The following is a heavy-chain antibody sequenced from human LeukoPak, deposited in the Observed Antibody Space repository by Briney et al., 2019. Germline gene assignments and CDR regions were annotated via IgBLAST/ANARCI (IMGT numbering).Heavy chain of an antibody. D-gene: IGHD3-22*01. CDR2: IKQDGSEK. Sequence: GGSLRLSCAPSGFTFSSYWMSWVRQAPGKGLEWVANIKQDGSEKCYVDSVKGRFTISRDNAKNSLYLQMNSLRAEDTAVYYCARRSYYYDSSGYFLDWFDPWGQGTLVTVSS. CDR3: ARRSYYYDSSGYFLDWFDP. V-gene: IGHV3-7*01. CDR1: GFTFSSYW. J-gene: IGHJ5*02.